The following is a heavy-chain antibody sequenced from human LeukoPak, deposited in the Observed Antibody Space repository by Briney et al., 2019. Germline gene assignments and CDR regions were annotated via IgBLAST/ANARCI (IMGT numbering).Heavy chain of an antibody. J-gene: IGHJ4*02. CDR2: IRSKANSYAT. Sequence: GGSLRLSCAASGFTFSGSALHWVRQASGKGLEWVGRIRSKANSYATAYAASVKGRFTISRDDSKNTAYLQMNSLKTEDTAVYYCTRTAGYCSGGSCYSLVYFDYWGQGTLVTVSS. CDR3: TRTAGYCSGGSCYSLVYFDY. CDR1: GFTFSGSA. V-gene: IGHV3-73*01. D-gene: IGHD2-15*01.